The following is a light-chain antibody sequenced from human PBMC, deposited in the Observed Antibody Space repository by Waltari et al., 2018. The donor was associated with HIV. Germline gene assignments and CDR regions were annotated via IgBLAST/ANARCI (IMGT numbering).Light chain of an antibody. CDR3: TAWDDGLSDPV. J-gene: IGLJ3*02. CDR2: STN. V-gene: IGLV1-44*01. Sequence: QSVLTQPPSASGTPGPRVTIPWSGSSSHIGSNNVNWYQQLPGTAPKLLIYSTNQRPSGVPDRFSGSKSGTSASLAISGLQSEDEADYYCTAWDDGLSDPVFGGGTKLTVL. CDR1: SSHIGSNN.